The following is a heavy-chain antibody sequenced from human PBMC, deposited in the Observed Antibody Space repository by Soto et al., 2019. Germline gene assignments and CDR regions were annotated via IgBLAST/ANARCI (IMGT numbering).Heavy chain of an antibody. D-gene: IGHD3-22*01. V-gene: IGHV3-7*03. CDR2: IKQDGSEK. CDR1: GFTFSSYW. J-gene: IGHJ3*02. CDR3: ARILIVVVPDAFDI. Sequence: GESLKISCAASGFTFSSYWMSWVRQAPGKGLEWVANIKQDGSEKYYVDSVKGRFTISRDNAKNSLYLQMNSLRAEDTAVYYCARILIVVVPDAFDIWGQGTMVTVSS.